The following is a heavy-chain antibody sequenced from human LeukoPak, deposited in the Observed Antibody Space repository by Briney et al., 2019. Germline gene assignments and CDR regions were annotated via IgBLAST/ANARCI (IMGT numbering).Heavy chain of an antibody. CDR2: IYYSGSI. CDR3: AREIVVATGLYYYMDV. V-gene: IGHV4-39*07. J-gene: IGHJ6*03. D-gene: IGHD3-22*01. Sequence: SEALSVTCAVPGGSISSSSYYSGCIRQPPGKGLEWLVSIYYSGSIYSNPSLKSRVTISVDTSKNQFSLKLSSVTAADTAVYYCAREIVVATGLYYYMDVWGKGTTVTVSS. CDR1: GGSISSSSYY.